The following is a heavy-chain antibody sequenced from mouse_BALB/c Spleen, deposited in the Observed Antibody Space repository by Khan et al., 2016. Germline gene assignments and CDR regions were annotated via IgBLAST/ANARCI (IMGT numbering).Heavy chain of an antibody. CDR1: GHSITSDYA. J-gene: IGHJ4*01. Sequence: EVQLQESGPGLVKPSQSLSLTCTVTGHSITSDYAWNWIRQFPGNKLEWMGYITYSGSTSYNPFLKSRISITQDTSNNQFFLQLNFVTTEDTATYCCSTTTPMDHWGQGASVTVSS. CDR3: STTTPMDH. V-gene: IGHV3-2*02. D-gene: IGHD1-2*01. CDR2: ITYSGST.